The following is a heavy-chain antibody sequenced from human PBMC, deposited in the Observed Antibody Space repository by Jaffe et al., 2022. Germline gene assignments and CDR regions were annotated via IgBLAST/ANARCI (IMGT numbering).Heavy chain of an antibody. CDR2: INHSGST. J-gene: IGHJ6*03. D-gene: IGHD3-22*01. CDR3: ARGLRTMIKSYYYMDV. Sequence: QVQLQQWGAGLLKPSETLSLTCAVYGGSFSGYYWSWIRQPPGKGLEWIGEINHSGSTNYNPSLKSRVTISVDTSKNQFSLKLSSVTAADTAVYYCARGLRTMIKSYYYMDVWGKGTTVTVSS. CDR1: GGSFSGYY. V-gene: IGHV4-34*01.